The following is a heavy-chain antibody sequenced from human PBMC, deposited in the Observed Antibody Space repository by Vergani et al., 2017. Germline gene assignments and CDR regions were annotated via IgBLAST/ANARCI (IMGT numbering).Heavy chain of an antibody. Sequence: DVQLVEHGGGLVKPGGSLRLSCAASGFTFRSYAMSWVRQAPGKGLEWVSAISGSGGSTYYADSVKGRFTISRDNSKITLYLPMNSLRAEDTAVYYCAKVVGIGVVGYWGQGTLVTVSS. V-gene: IGHV3-23*04. CDR1: GFTFRSYA. J-gene: IGHJ4*02. D-gene: IGHD2-21*01. CDR2: ISGSGGST. CDR3: AKVVGIGVVGY.